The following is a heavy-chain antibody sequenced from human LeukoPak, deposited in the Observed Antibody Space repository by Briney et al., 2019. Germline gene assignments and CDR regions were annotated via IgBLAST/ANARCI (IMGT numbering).Heavy chain of an antibody. CDR1: GGTFSSYA. CDR2: IIPILGIA. Sequence: ASVKVSCKASGGTFSSYAISWVRQAPGQGLEWTGRIIPILGIANYAQKFQGRVTITADKSTSTAYMELSSLRSEDTAVYYCARDNGLYYYYGMDVWGQGTTVTVSS. J-gene: IGHJ6*02. CDR3: ARDNGLYYYYGMDV. V-gene: IGHV1-69*04.